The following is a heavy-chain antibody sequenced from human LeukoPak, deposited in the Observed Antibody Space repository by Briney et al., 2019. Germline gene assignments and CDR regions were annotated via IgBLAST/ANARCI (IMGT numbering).Heavy chain of an antibody. D-gene: IGHD3-10*01. V-gene: IGHV4-59*01. CDR3: ARGGYGSGSPDNWFDP. CDR1: GGSISSYY. CDR2: IYYSGST. J-gene: IGHJ5*02. Sequence: PSETLSLTCTVSGGSISSYYWSWIRQPPGKGLEWIGYIYYSGSTNYNPSLKSRVTISVDTSKNQFSLKLSSVTAADTAVYYCARGGYGSGSPDNWFDPWGQGTLVTVSS.